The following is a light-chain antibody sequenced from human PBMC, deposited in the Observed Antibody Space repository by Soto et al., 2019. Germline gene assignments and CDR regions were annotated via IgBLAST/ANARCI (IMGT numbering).Light chain of an antibody. CDR2: AAS. CDR1: QTISSW. Sequence: DIQMTQSPSTLSGSVGDRVTITCRASQTISSWLAWYQQKPGKAPKLLIYAASTLQSGVPSRFSGSGSGTEFTLTISGLQPDDFASYYCQQYNSYSGMFGHRTMVDI. V-gene: IGKV1-5*01. J-gene: IGKJ1*01. CDR3: QQYNSYSGM.